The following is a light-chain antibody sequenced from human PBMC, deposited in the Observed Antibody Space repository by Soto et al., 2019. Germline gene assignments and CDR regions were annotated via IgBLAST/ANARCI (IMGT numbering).Light chain of an antibody. CDR1: QSINTW. Sequence: IPITQSPSTLSASVGDRVTITCRASQSINTWLAWYQQKPGKAPKLLIYQASTLESGVPGRFSGSGSGTEFTLTITGLQSDDFATYHCQQYNNYPWVFGQGTKVDIK. CDR2: QAS. CDR3: QQYNNYPWV. V-gene: IGKV1-5*03. J-gene: IGKJ1*01.